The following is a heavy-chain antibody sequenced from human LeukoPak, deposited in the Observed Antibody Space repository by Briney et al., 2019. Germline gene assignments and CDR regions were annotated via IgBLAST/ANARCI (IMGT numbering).Heavy chain of an antibody. V-gene: IGHV3-21*01. CDR2: IGSSSHFR. D-gene: IGHD3-3*01. CDR3: ATSDDLWSGMDN. Sequence: PGGSLRLSCAASGFTFSNYSMNWVRQAPGKGLEWVSSIGSSSHFRYYADSLKGRVTISRDNAKNSLYLQMDSLRADDTAVYYCATSDDLWSGMDNWGQGTLVTVSS. CDR1: GFTFSNYS. J-gene: IGHJ4*02.